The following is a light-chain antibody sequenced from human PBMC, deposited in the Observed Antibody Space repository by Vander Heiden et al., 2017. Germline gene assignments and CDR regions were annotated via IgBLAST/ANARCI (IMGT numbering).Light chain of an antibody. J-gene: IGLJ2*01. CDR1: SSNIGNNY. Sequence: QSVLTQPPSMSAAPGQTVTISCSGSSSNIGNNYVSWYQQLPGTAPKLLIYDNDKRPSGIPDRFSGSKSGTSATLDITGLQTGDEADYYCATWDSSLSSVVFGGGTKLTVL. V-gene: IGLV1-51*01. CDR3: ATWDSSLSSVV. CDR2: DND.